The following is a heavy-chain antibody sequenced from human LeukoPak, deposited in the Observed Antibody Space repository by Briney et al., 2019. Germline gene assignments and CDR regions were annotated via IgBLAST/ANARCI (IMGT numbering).Heavy chain of an antibody. J-gene: IGHJ5*02. D-gene: IGHD4-23*01. V-gene: IGHV4-61*02. CDR3: TRGGHDYGGSFDT. CDR1: GASIASGSYH. CDR2: ISAGGRT. Sequence: SETLSLTCAISGASIASGSYHWDWIRQPAGSRPEYIGRISAGGRTNYNPSLKSRLTISMDTSKNHASLRLSSVTAADTAVYYCTRGGHDYGGSFDTWGQGILVTVSS.